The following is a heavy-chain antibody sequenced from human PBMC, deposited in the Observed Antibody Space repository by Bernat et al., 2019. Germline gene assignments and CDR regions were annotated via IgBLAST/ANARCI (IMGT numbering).Heavy chain of an antibody. Sequence: QVQLVESGGGMVQPGRSLRLSCAASGFTFSSYGMHWVRQAPGKGLEWVAVIWYDGSNKYYADSVKGRFTISRDNSKNTLYLQMNSLRAEDTAVYYCATYCSSTSCSDVMDVWGKGTTVTVSS. D-gene: IGHD2-2*01. CDR1: GFTFSSYG. J-gene: IGHJ6*03. V-gene: IGHV3-33*01. CDR2: IWYDGSNK. CDR3: ATYCSSTSCSDVMDV.